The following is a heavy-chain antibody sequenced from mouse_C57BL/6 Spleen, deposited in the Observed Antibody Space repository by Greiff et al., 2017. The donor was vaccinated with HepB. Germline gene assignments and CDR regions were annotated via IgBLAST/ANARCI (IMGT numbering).Heavy chain of an antibody. V-gene: IGHV1-15*01. CDR3: TRDYGSSYGTDWYFGV. D-gene: IGHD1-1*01. CDR2: IDPETGGT. J-gene: IGHJ1*03. CDR1: GYTFTDYE. Sequence: QVQLQQSGAELVRPGASVTLSCKASGYTFTDYEMHWVKQTPVHGLEWIGAIDPETGGTAYNQKFKGKAILTADKSSSTAYMELRSLTSEDSAVYYWTRDYGSSYGTDWYFGVWGTGTTVTVSS.